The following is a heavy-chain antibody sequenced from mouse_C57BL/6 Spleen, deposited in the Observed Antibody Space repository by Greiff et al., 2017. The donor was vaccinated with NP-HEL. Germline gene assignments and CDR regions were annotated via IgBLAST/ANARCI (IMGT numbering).Heavy chain of an antibody. V-gene: IGHV5-16*01. J-gene: IGHJ2*01. CDR1: GFTFSDYY. CDR2: INYDGSST. D-gene: IGHD3-3*01. CDR3: ARDRGPLDYFDY. Sequence: EVQLVESEGGLVQPGSSMKLSCTASGFTFSDYYMAWVRQVPEKGLEWVANINYDGSSTYYLDSLKSRFIISRDNAKNILYLQMSSLKSEDTATYYCARDRGPLDYFDYWGQGTTLTVSS.